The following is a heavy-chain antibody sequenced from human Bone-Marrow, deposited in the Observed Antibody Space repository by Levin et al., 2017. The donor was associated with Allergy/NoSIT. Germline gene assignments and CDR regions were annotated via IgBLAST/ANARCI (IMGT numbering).Heavy chain of an antibody. V-gene: IGHV4-59*01. CDR1: GGSISGYY. D-gene: IGHD3-10*01. CDR2: IFYSGST. Sequence: SETLSLTCTVSGGSISGYYWSWVPQPPGKGLEWVGHIFYSGSTNYNPSLKSRVTISINTSKNQFSLNLTSVTAADTAFYYCARSVAGEFDYWGQGTLVTVSS. CDR3: ARSVAGEFDY. J-gene: IGHJ4*02.